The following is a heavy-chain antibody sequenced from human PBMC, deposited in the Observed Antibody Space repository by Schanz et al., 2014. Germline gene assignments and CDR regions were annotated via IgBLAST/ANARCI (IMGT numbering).Heavy chain of an antibody. CDR2: INPSGGSP. J-gene: IGHJ6*02. D-gene: IGHD3-9*01. CDR3: AKVDRTRYYAMDV. Sequence: QVQLVQSGAEVKKPGASVKVSCKASGYTFTSYYMHWVRQAPGQGLEWMGIINPSGGSPSYAQKFQGRVTMTRDTSTSTVYMELSSLRSEDTAVYYCAKVDRTRYYAMDVGGQGTTVTVSS. CDR1: GYTFTSYY. V-gene: IGHV1-46*01.